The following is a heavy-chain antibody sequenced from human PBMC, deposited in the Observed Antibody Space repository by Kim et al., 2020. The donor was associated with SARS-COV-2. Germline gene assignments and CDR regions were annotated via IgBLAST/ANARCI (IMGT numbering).Heavy chain of an antibody. D-gene: IGHD5-12*01. Sequence: GGSLRLSCAASGFTFSSYSMNWVRQAPGKGLEWVSYISSSSSTIYYADSVKGRFTISRDNAKNSLYLQMNSLRDEDTAVYYCARDHGSGYDLYYFDYWGQGTLVTVSS. CDR1: GFTFSSYS. CDR2: ISSSSSTI. J-gene: IGHJ4*02. CDR3: ARDHGSGYDLYYFDY. V-gene: IGHV3-48*02.